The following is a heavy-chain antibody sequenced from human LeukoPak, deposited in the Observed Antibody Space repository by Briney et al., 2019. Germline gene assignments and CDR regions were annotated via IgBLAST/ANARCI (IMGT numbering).Heavy chain of an antibody. Sequence: PGGSLRLSCAASGFTLSSYGMSWVRQAPGKGLEWDSSITGSSGYTYYADSVRGRFAISRDNSKNTVFLQMNSLRAEDTAVYYCAKTYYFDSSGYWSAYYFDKWGRGTHVTVSS. J-gene: IGHJ4*02. CDR1: GFTLSSYG. D-gene: IGHD3-22*01. CDR2: ITGSSGYT. V-gene: IGHV3-23*01. CDR3: AKTYYFDSSGYWSAYYFDK.